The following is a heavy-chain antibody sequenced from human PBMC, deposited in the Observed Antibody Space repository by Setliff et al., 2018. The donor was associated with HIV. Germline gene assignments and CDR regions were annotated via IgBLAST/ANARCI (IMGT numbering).Heavy chain of an antibody. CDR2: IYYSGST. CDR3: ARSVARDYWYFGH. Sequence: PSETLSLTCTVSGGSISSYYWSWIRQPPGKGLEWIGYIYYSGSTNYNPSLKSRVTISVDTSKNQFSLKLSSVTAADTAVYYCARSVARDYWYFGHWGRGSLVTVSS. V-gene: IGHV4-59*08. CDR1: GGSISSYY. J-gene: IGHJ2*01. D-gene: IGHD6-6*01.